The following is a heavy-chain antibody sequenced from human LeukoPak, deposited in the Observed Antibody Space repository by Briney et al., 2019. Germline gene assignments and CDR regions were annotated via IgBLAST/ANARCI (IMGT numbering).Heavy chain of an antibody. CDR3: ARDHDRSGYYDLGY. CDR2: ISPSGSST. J-gene: IGHJ4*02. V-gene: IGHV1-46*01. Sequence: GASVKFSCKASGYTSTSYYMHWVRQAPGQGLDWRGIISPSGSSTTYAQKFQGRVTMTRDTSTSTVYMELSSLRSEDTAVYYCARDHDRSGYYDLGYWGQGTLVTVSS. D-gene: IGHD3-22*01. CDR1: GYTSTSYY.